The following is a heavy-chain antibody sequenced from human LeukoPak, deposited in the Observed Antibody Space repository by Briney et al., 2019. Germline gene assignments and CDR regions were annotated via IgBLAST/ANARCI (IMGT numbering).Heavy chain of an antibody. CDR3: ARELGMVRGVIKTWNPYYYYYMDV. V-gene: IGHV1-46*01. Sequence: ASVKVSCKASGYTFTSYYMHWVRQAPAQGLEWMGIINPSGGSTSYAQKFQGRVTMTRDTSTSTVYMELSSLRSEDTAVYYCARELGMVRGVIKTWNPYYYYYMDVWGKGTTVTISS. J-gene: IGHJ6*03. CDR1: GYTFTSYY. CDR2: INPSGGST. D-gene: IGHD3-10*01.